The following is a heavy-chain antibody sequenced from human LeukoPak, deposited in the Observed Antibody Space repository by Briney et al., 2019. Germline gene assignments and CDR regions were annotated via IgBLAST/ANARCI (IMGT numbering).Heavy chain of an antibody. V-gene: IGHV1-18*01. CDR3: ARDQEYSSSRASDY. D-gene: IGHD6-6*01. CDR2: ISAYNGNT. J-gene: IGHJ4*02. Sequence: GASVTVSCKASGYTFTSYGISWVRQAPGQGLEWMGWISAYNGNTNYAQKLQGRVTMTTDTSTSTAYMELRSLRSDDTAVYYCARDQEYSSSRASDYWGQGTLVTVSS. CDR1: GYTFTSYG.